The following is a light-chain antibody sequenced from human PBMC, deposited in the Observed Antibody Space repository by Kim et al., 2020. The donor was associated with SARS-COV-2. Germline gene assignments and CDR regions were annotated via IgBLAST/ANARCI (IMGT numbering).Light chain of an antibody. Sequence: DIQMTQSPSTLSASVGDRVTITCQASQDISNYLNWYQQKPGKAPKLLIYDASNLETGVPSRFSGSGSGTDFTFTISSLQPEDIATYYSQQYDNLPFTFCGGTKVEIK. V-gene: IGKV1-33*01. CDR1: QDISNY. J-gene: IGKJ4*01. CDR3: QQYDNLPFT. CDR2: DAS.